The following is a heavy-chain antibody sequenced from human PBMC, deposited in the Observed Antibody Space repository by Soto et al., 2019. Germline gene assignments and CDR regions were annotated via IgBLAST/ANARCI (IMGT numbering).Heavy chain of an antibody. CDR1: GFIFSGSA. CDR3: TFDGWFDP. Sequence: GESLKISCAASGFIFSGSAMHWVRQAPGKGPEWVGRIRSKNNNYATTYVESVKGRFSISRDDSKNTTYLHMNSLKTEDTAVYFCTFDGWFDPRGQGPRVTVSS. D-gene: IGHD3-9*01. V-gene: IGHV3-73*01. CDR2: IRSKNNNYAT. J-gene: IGHJ5*02.